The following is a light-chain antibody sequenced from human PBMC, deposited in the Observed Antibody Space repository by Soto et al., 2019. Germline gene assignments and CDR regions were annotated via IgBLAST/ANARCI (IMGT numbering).Light chain of an antibody. CDR1: QTINSN. CDR2: GAS. Sequence: EIVMTQSPATLSVSPGDRATVSCRASQTINSNLAWYQQKPGQAPRLLIHGASTRATGVPARFSGSGSGTEFTLTISSLQSEDFAVYYCQQYHKWPPQYTFGQGTKLQI. V-gene: IGKV3-15*01. CDR3: QQYHKWPPQYT. J-gene: IGKJ2*01.